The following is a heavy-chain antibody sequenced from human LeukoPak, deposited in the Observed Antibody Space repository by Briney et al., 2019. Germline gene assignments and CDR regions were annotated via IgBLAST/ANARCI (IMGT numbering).Heavy chain of an antibody. CDR2: INPNSGGT. CDR1: GYSFNSQG. CDR3: ARARIAAAGTSYYMDA. D-gene: IGHD6-13*01. Sequence: ASVKVSCKASGYSFNSQGMNWVRQAPGQGLEWMRWINPNSGGTNYAQKFQGRVTMTRDTSTSTVYMELSSLRSEDTAVYYCARARIAAAGTSYYMDAWGKGTTVTVSS. J-gene: IGHJ6*03. V-gene: IGHV1-2*02.